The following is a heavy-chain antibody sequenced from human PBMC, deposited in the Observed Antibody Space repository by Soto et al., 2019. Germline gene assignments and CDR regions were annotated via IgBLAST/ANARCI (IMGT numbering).Heavy chain of an antibody. Sequence: GGSLRLSCAASGFTFSSYAMHWVRQAPGKGLEWVSYIRSNSSTKYYADSVKGRFTISRDNAKNSLYLQMNSLRDEDTAVYYCASSDYDYVWGSYRSIDYWGQGTLVTVS. CDR1: GFTFSSYA. J-gene: IGHJ4*02. CDR2: IRSNSSTK. D-gene: IGHD3-16*02. CDR3: ASSDYDYVWGSYRSIDY. V-gene: IGHV3-48*02.